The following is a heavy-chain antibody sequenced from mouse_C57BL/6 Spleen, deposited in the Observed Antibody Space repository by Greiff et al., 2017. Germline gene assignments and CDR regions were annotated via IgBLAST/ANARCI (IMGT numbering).Heavy chain of an antibody. CDR1: GYTFTDYY. D-gene: IGHD3-1*01. CDR3: ARSGQSPFFDY. Sequence: EVQLQQSGPELVKPGASLKISCTASGYTFTDYYMTWVNQSHGKSLEWIGDISPNNGGTSYNQKFKGKANLTVDKSSSTAYMELRSLTSEDSAVYYCARSGQSPFFDYWGQGTTLTVSS. CDR2: ISPNNGGT. J-gene: IGHJ2*01. V-gene: IGHV1-26*01.